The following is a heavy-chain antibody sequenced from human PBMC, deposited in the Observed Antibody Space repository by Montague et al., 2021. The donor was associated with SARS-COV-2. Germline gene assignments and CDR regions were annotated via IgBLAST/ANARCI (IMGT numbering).Heavy chain of an antibody. V-gene: IGHV4-39*01. CDR3: MSHIYTLSDYDGFDS. CDR1: GGSISRSTSY. Sequence: SETLSLTCTVSGGSISRSTSYWGWIRPPHGKGLEWIGSHFYSGNIYSAPSLQSRITISSDTSKNHFSLRLHSVTAADTSLYYCMSHIYTLSDYDGFDSWGQGTMVTVSS. CDR2: HFYSGNI. J-gene: IGHJ5*01. D-gene: IGHD4-17*01.